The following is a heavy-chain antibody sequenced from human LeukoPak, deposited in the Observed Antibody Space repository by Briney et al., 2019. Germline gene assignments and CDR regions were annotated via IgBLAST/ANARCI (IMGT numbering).Heavy chain of an antibody. D-gene: IGHD5-12*01. J-gene: IGHJ3*02. CDR1: GFNFSTYW. V-gene: IGHV3-7*01. CDR2: IKKDGGEK. Sequence: GGSLRLSCAASGFNFSTYWMTWVRQAPGKGLEWVANIKKDGGEKYYADSVQGRFTISRDNAKNSLYLQMNSLRAEDTALYYCARRYSGYEWAFDIWGQGTMVTVSS. CDR3: ARRYSGYEWAFDI.